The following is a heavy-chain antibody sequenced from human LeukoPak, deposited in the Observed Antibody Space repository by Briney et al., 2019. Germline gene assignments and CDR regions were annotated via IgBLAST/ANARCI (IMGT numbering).Heavy chain of an antibody. D-gene: IGHD6-19*01. CDR2: IYYSGST. CDR1: GGSISSYY. CDR3: ARKHGAGTVDY. Sequence: SETLSLTCTVSGGSISSYYWSWIRQPPGKGLEWIGYIYYSGSTNYNPSLKSRVTISVDTSKNQFSLKLSSVTAADTAVYYCARKHGAGTVDYWGQGTLVTVSS. J-gene: IGHJ4*02. V-gene: IGHV4-59*01.